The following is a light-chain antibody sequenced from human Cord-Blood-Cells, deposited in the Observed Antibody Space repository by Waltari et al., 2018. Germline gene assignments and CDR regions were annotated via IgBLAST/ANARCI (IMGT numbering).Light chain of an antibody. V-gene: IGKV1-39*01. CDR1: QSISSY. CDR2: AAS. J-gene: IGKJ5*01. CDR3: QQCYSTPIT. Sequence: DIQMNQSPSSLSASVGDRVTITCRASQSISSYLNWYQQKPGKAPKLLIYAASSLQSGVPSRFSGSGSGTDFTLTISSLQPEDFATYYCQQCYSTPITFGQGTRLEIK.